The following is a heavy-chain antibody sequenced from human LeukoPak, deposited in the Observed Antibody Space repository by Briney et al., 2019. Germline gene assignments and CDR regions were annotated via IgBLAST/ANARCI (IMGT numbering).Heavy chain of an antibody. CDR3: ARGLRQWLLQDDAFDI. CDR2: INPNSGGT. V-gene: IGHV1-2*02. D-gene: IGHD6-19*01. Sequence: ASVKVSCKASGYTFTGYYMHWVRQAPGQGLEWMGWINPNSGGTNYAQKFQGRVTMTRDTSISTAYMELSRLRSDDTAVYYCARGLRQWLLQDDAFDIWGQGTMVTVSS. CDR1: GYTFTGYY. J-gene: IGHJ3*02.